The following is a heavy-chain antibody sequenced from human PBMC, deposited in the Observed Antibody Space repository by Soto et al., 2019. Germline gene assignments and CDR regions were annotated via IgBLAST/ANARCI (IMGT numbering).Heavy chain of an antibody. D-gene: IGHD2-2*01. J-gene: IGHJ4*02. Sequence: QVQLVQSGAEVKKPGASVKVSCKASGYTFTGNYMHWVRQAPGQGLEWMALINPTTGDTKYAQKFQGRVTMTWDTAISTAYMELSRLRSDDTAMYFCAMGYCSSIGCSHYFDYWGQGTLVTVSS. CDR3: AMGYCSSIGCSHYFDY. V-gene: IGHV1-2*02. CDR1: GYTFTGNY. CDR2: INPTTGDT.